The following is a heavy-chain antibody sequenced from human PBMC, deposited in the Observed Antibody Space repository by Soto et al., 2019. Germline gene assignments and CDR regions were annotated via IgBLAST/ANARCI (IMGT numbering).Heavy chain of an antibody. V-gene: IGHV5-51*01. J-gene: IGHJ4*02. D-gene: IGHD6-19*01. CDR1: GYSFTSYW. CDR2: IYPGDSDT. Sequence: GESLKISCNGSGYSFTSYWIGWVRQMPGKGLERMGIIYPGDSDTRYSPSFQGQVTISADKSITTTYLQWSSLKASDTAIYYCARLFDSSGWYDYWGQGTLVTVSS. CDR3: ARLFDSSGWYDY.